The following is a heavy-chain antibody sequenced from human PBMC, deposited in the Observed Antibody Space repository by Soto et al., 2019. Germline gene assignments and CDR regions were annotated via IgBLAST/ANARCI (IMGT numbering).Heavy chain of an antibody. CDR3: ACDGWSSSWYYFDY. J-gene: IGHJ4*02. V-gene: IGHV1-3*01. CDR1: GYTFTSYA. D-gene: IGHD6-13*01. Sequence: QVQLVQSGAEVKKPGASVKVSCKASGYTFTSYAMHWVRQAPGQRLEWMGWINAGNGNTKYSQKFQGRVTITRDTYASTAYMELSSLRSEDTAVYYCACDGWSSSWYYFDYWGQGTLVTVSS. CDR2: INAGNGNT.